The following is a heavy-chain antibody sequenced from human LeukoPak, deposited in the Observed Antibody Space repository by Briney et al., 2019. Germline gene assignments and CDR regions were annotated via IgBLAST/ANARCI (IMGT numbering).Heavy chain of an antibody. CDR2: IKSKTGGGTT. CDR1: GFSFNDAW. D-gene: IGHD4-23*01. CDR3: TPLLTTVVTGSAFDI. J-gene: IGHJ3*02. Sequence: GGSLRLSCAASGFSFNDAWMSWVRQAPGKGLEWVGRIKSKTGGGTTDYTAPVKGRFSISRDDSKNTLYLQMNSLKTEDTAVYYCTPLLTTVVTGSAFDIWGQGTMVTVSS. V-gene: IGHV3-15*01.